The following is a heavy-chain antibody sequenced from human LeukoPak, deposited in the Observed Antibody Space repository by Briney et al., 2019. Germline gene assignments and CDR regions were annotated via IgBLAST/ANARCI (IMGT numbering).Heavy chain of an antibody. CDR3: ATGDGFGELLDY. CDR1: GYTLTELS. J-gene: IGHJ4*02. D-gene: IGHD3-10*01. CDR2: FDPEDGET. V-gene: IGHV1-24*01. Sequence: ASVKVSCKVSGYTLTELSMHWVRQAPGNGLEWMGGFDPEDGETIYAQKSQGRVTMTEDTSTDTAYMELSSLRSEDTAVYYCATGDGFGELLDYWGQGTLVTVSS.